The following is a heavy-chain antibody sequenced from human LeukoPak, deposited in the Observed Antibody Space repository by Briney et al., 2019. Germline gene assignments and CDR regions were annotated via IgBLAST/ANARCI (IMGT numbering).Heavy chain of an antibody. CDR2: ISGSGGRT. CDR3: AKRGVVIRVILVGFHKEAYYFDS. D-gene: IGHD3-22*01. J-gene: IGHJ4*02. V-gene: IGHV3-23*01. Sequence: GGSLRLSCAVSGITLSNYGMSWVRLAPGKGLEWVAGISGSGGRTNYADSVKGRFTISRDNAKSTLYLQMNSLRAEDTAVYFCAKRGVVIRVILVGFHKEAYYFDSWGQGALVTVSS. CDR1: GITLSNYG.